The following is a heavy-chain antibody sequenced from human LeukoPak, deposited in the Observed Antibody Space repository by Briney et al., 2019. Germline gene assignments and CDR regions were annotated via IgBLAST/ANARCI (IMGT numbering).Heavy chain of an antibody. D-gene: IGHD6-6*01. CDR1: GFSFSGHW. CDR2: ISPTGSTT. J-gene: IGHJ4*02. V-gene: IGHV3-74*01. CDR3: ARGPNSNWSGLDF. Sequence: GGSLRLSCTASGFSFSGHWMHWARQLPGKGLVWVSRISPTGSTTGYADSVKGRFTVSRDNAKNTLYLQVNNLRAEDTAVYYCARGPNSNWSGLDFWGQGTLLTVSS.